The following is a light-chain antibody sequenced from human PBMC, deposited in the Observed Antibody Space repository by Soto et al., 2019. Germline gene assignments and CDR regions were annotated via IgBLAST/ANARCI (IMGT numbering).Light chain of an antibody. V-gene: IGKV1-33*01. CDR1: HGISNS. J-gene: IGKJ4*01. Sequence: DIQMNQSPSSLSASVGDTVTITCQASHGISNSLNWCQQKPGKAPNLLIYCASNLETGVPSRFRGSGSVTDFTFNISSLQTEDIAAYYCQQYDYLPFGVETDVAIK. CDR3: QQYDYLP. CDR2: CAS.